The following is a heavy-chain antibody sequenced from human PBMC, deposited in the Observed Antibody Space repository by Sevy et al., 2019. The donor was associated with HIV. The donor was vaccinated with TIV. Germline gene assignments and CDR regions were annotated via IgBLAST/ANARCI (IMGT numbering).Heavy chain of an antibody. V-gene: IGHV1-2*02. Sequence: ASVKVSCKVSGYHFIGYYIHWVRQAPGQGLEWMAWTKPFNGDTKYAQIFQGRVTVTWDTSTSTAYMDLTRLLYDDTAIYYCATDRGSYSPFNNWGQGTLVTVSS. D-gene: IGHD3-10*01. CDR1: GYHFIGYY. CDR2: TKPFNGDT. J-gene: IGHJ4*02. CDR3: ATDRGSYSPFNN.